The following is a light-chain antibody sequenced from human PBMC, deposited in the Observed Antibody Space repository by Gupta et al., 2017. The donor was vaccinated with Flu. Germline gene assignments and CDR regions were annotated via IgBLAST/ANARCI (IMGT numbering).Light chain of an antibody. CDR3: AVWDDSPSGHYV. J-gene: IGLJ1*01. CDR2: DFS. Sequence: QSALTHPPSAPGTPGPRVILSCSGSSSNIGRYTVDWYQQLPGTAPKLLIYDFSQRPSGVPDRFSGSKSGTSASLAISGLQSEDEGDYYCAVWDDSPSGHYVFGSGTKVTVL. V-gene: IGLV1-44*01. CDR1: SSNIGRYT.